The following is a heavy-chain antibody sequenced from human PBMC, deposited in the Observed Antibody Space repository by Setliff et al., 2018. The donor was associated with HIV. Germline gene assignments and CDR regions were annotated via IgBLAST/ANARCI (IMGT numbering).Heavy chain of an antibody. CDR3: AKSGRAQWLVPYHFDY. J-gene: IGHJ4*02. CDR2: VRFDGNDK. V-gene: IGHV3-30*02. Sequence: PGGSLRLSCAASGIIFSNYGMHWVRQAPGKGLEWVAYVRFDGNDKYYRDSVKGRFTISRDNSKNTLYLQMNSLRAEDTAVYYCAKSGRAQWLVPYHFDYWGQGTLVTVS. CDR1: GIIFSNYG. D-gene: IGHD6-19*01.